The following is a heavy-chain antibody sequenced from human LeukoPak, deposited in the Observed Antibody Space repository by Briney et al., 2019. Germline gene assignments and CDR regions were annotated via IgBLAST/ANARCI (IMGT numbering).Heavy chain of an antibody. CDR3: AREGYYNYHFDY. J-gene: IGHJ4*02. CDR2: INPSGGST. D-gene: IGHD5-24*01. V-gene: IGHV1-46*01. Sequence: GASVKVSCKASGYTFTSYYMHWARQALGQGLEWMGIINPSGGSTSYAQKFQGRVTMTRDTSTSTVYMELSSLRSEDTAVYYCAREGYYNYHFDYWGQGTLVTVSS. CDR1: GYTFTSYY.